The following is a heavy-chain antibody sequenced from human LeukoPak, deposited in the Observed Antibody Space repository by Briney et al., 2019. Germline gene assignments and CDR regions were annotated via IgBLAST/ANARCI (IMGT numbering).Heavy chain of an antibody. J-gene: IGHJ5*02. CDR1: GFSFRDTW. CDR2: IKSKGDGETT. Sequence: GGSLRLSCAASGFSFRDTWMTWFRQAPGRGLEWVGRIKSKGDGETTDYAAPVKGRFAISRDDSKNTLYLQMNSLKTEHTGVYYCTTLRTAPFDPWGQGTLVTVSS. CDR3: TTLRTAPFDP. D-gene: IGHD1-14*01. V-gene: IGHV3-15*01.